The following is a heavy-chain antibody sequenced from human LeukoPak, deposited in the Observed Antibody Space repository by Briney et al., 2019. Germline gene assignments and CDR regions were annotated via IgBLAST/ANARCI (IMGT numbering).Heavy chain of an antibody. Sequence: PSETLSLTCGVSGASLSSQYGCWLGQAPGPGLEWIGYVYYSGSTNYNPSLKSRVTISVNTSKNQFSLKLSSVTAADTAVYYCTRDLANSWYYYWGRGILVTVSS. CDR1: GASLSSQY. CDR3: TRDLANSWYYY. J-gene: IGHJ4*02. CDR2: VYYSGST. V-gene: IGHV4-59*11. D-gene: IGHD6-13*01.